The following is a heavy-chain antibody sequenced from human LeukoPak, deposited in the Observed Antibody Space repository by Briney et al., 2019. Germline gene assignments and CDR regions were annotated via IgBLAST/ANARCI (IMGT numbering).Heavy chain of an antibody. CDR2: IYYSGST. CDR1: GGSISSYY. CDR3: ARAEWELGGGLFDY. J-gene: IGHJ4*02. D-gene: IGHD1-26*01. V-gene: IGHV4-59*01. Sequence: PSETLSLTCTVSGGSISSYYWSWIRQPPGKGLEWIGSIYYSGSTYYNPSLKSRVTISVDTSKNQFSLKLSSVTAADTAVYYCARAEWELGGGLFDYWGQGTLVTVSS.